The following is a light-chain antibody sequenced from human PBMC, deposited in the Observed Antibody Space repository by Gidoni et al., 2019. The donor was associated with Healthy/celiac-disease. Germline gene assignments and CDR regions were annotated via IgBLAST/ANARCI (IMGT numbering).Light chain of an antibody. CDR3: QQYYSTPRT. J-gene: IGKJ1*01. CDR2: WAS. V-gene: IGKV4-1*01. CDR1: QCVLYSSNNKNY. Sequence: IVMTQSPDSLAVSLGERATINCKSSQCVLYSSNNKNYLAWYQQKPGQPPKLLIYWASTRESGVPDRFSGSGSGTDFTLTISSLQAEDVAVYYCQQYYSTPRTFGQGTKVEIK.